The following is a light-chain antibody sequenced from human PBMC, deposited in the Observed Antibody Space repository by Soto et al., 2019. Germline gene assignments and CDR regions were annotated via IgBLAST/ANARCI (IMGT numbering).Light chain of an antibody. J-gene: IGLJ3*02. CDR1: SGHSNYA. V-gene: IGLV4-69*01. Sequence: QAVVTQSPSASASLGASVKLTCTLSSGHSNYAIAWHQQQPEKGPRYLMQLNGDGSHSKGDGIPDRFSGSSSGAERYLTISSLQSEDEADYYCQTWGTGIVVFGGGTKLTVL. CDR3: QTWGTGIVV. CDR2: LNGDGSH.